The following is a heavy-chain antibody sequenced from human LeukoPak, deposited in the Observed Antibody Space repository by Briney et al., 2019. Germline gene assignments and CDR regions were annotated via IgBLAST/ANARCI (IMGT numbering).Heavy chain of an antibody. CDR2: IFYSGST. Sequence: PSETLSLTCTVSGGSISGSGYYWGWIRQPPGKGLEWIGSIFYSGSTDYNPSLKSRVTMSVDTSKNQLSLKLSSVTAADTAVCYRARHITYGSGSYRGNDYWGQGTLVTVSS. J-gene: IGHJ4*02. CDR3: ARHITYGSGSYRGNDY. V-gene: IGHV4-39*01. CDR1: GGSISGSGYY. D-gene: IGHD3-10*01.